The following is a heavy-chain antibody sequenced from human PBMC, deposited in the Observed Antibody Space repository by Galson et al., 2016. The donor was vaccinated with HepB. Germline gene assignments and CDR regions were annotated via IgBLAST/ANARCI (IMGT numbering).Heavy chain of an antibody. CDR2: INHSGTT. CDR1: GGSFSGLY. CDR3: AGGIRGYGGPEGLCDY. J-gene: IGHJ4*02. Sequence: SETLSLTCGVSGGSFSGLYWSWIRQSPGKGLEWIGEINHSGTTNHNPSLRSRVTLSVDTSKNQISLRLSSVTAADTGVYFCAGGIRGYGGPEGLCDYWGQGTLVTVSS. V-gene: IGHV4-34*01. D-gene: IGHD5-12*01.